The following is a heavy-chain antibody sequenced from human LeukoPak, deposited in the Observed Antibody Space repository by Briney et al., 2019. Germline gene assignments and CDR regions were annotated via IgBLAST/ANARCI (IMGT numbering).Heavy chain of an antibody. D-gene: IGHD6-19*01. CDR2: ISGSGGST. Sequence: GGSLRLSCAASGFTFSSYAMSWVRQAPGKGLEWVSAISGSGGSTYYPDSVKGRFTISRDNSKNTLYLQMNSLRAEDTAVYYCAKFIAVAGLYYFDYWGQGTLVTVSS. CDR3: AKFIAVAGLYYFDY. V-gene: IGHV3-23*01. J-gene: IGHJ4*02. CDR1: GFTFSSYA.